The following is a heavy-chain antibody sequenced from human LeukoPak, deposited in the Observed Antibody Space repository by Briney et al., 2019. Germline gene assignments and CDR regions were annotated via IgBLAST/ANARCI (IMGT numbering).Heavy chain of an antibody. CDR1: GLTFSTRP. D-gene: IGHD3-3*01. CDR2: ISSSGGTT. Sequence: GGSLRLSCEASGLTFSTRPMRWLRQAPGKGLEWVSGISSSGGTTYCAESVKGRFTISRDNSKNTLYLQMNSLRVEDTAVYYCAKTEGTYVGRDFHPTTIDYWGQGTLVTVSS. CDR3: AKTEGTYVGRDFHPTTIDY. V-gene: IGHV3-23*01. J-gene: IGHJ4*02.